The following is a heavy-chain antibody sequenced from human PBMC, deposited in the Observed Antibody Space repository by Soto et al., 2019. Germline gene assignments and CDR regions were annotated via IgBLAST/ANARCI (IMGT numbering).Heavy chain of an antibody. Sequence: SETLSLTCAVSSGSISSSNWWSWVRQPPGKGLEWIGEIYHSGSTNYNPSLKSRVTISVDKSKNQFSLKLSSVTAADTAVYYCARREGYDYIWGSYPLASSDYWGQGTLVTVSS. D-gene: IGHD3-16*02. J-gene: IGHJ4*02. CDR1: SGSISSSNW. V-gene: IGHV4-4*02. CDR3: ARREGYDYIWGSYPLASSDY. CDR2: IYHSGST.